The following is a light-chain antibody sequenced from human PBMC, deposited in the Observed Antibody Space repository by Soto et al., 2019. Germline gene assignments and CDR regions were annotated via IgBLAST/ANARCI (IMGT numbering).Light chain of an antibody. Sequence: QSALTQPASVSGSPGQSITISCTGTSSDIGTYRYVSWYQHHPGKAPKLLISEVSNRPSGISTRFSGSKSGTSASLAISGLQSEDEADYYCAAWDDSLNGGVFGGGTKLTVL. CDR2: EVS. CDR1: SSDIGTYRY. V-gene: IGLV2-14*01. CDR3: AAWDDSLNGGV. J-gene: IGLJ2*01.